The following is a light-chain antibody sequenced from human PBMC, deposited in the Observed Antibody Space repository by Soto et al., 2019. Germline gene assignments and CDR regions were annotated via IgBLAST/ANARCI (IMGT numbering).Light chain of an antibody. CDR3: QQSYSTPLT. CDR2: AAS. J-gene: IGKJ4*01. V-gene: IGKV1-39*01. CDR1: QSISSY. Sequence: DIQMTQSPSSLSASVGDRVTITCRARQSISSYLNWYQQKPGKAPKLLIYAASSLQSGFPSRFSGSGSGTNFTLTISSLQPEDFATYYCQQSYSTPLTFGGGTKVDIK.